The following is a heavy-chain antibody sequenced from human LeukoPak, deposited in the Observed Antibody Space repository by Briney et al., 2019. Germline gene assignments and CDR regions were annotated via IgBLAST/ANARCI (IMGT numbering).Heavy chain of an antibody. V-gene: IGHV5-51*01. D-gene: IGHD3-3*01. CDR3: ARSRSVLRDASDI. CDR1: GYSFISYW. CDR2: IYPGDSDT. Sequence: GESLKISCKGSGYSFISYWIGWVRQMPGKGLEWMGIIYPGDSDTRYSPSFQGQVTISADKSISTAYLQWSGLKASDTAMYYCARSRSVLRDASDIWGQGTMVTVSS. J-gene: IGHJ3*02.